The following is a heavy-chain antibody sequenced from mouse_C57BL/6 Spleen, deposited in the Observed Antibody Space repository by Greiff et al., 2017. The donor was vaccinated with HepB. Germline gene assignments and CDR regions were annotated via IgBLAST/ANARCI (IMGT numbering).Heavy chain of an antibody. Sequence: VQLQQSGPELVKPGASVKISCKASGYSFTSYYIHWVKQRPGQGLEWIGWIYPGSGNTKYNEKFKGKATLTADTSSSTAYMQLSSLTSEDSAVYYCARPPTVVERTWFAYWGQGTLVTVSA. V-gene: IGHV1-66*01. D-gene: IGHD1-1*01. CDR2: IYPGSGNT. CDR3: ARPPTVVERTWFAY. CDR1: GYSFTSYY. J-gene: IGHJ3*01.